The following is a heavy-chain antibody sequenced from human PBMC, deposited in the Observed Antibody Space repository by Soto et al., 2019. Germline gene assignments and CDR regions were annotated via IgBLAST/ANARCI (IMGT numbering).Heavy chain of an antibody. Sequence: SETLSLTCNVSGDSVSSGSYYWSWIRQPPGKGLEWIGFIYYSGSTNYTPSLKSRVTISVDTSKNQFSLKLSSVTAADTAVYYCASAGTGGDYYYYGLDVWGQGTTVTVSS. J-gene: IGHJ6*02. D-gene: IGHD3-10*01. CDR1: GDSVSSGSYY. CDR2: IYYSGST. CDR3: ASAGTGGDYYYYGLDV. V-gene: IGHV4-61*01.